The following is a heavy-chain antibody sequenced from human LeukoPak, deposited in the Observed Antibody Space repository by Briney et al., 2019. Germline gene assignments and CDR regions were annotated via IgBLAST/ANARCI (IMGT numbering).Heavy chain of an antibody. CDR3: AREPRRFGD. CDR2: MNPNSGIT. Sequence: ALVKVSCKASGYTFTSYAMHWVRQAPGQRLEWMGYMNPNSGITGFAQKFQGRITMTWDTSISTAYMELSSLKSEDTAVYYCAREPRRFGDWGQGTLITVSS. J-gene: IGHJ4*02. CDR1: GYTFTSYA. V-gene: IGHV1-8*02. D-gene: IGHD3-10*01.